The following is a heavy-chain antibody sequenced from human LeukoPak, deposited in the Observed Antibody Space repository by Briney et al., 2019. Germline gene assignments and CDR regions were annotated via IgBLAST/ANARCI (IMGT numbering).Heavy chain of an antibody. D-gene: IGHD6-25*01. CDR1: GFHFSSYW. CDR3: ARGGGSHAFDL. CDR2: INNDGGDI. J-gene: IGHJ3*01. Sequence: GGSLRLSCAASGFHFSSYWIHWVRQAPGKGLVWVSRINNDGGDIIYADSVKGRFAMSRDNAENTLFLQMSGLRTEDTALYYCARGGGSHAFDLWGQGTMVTVSS. V-gene: IGHV3-74*01.